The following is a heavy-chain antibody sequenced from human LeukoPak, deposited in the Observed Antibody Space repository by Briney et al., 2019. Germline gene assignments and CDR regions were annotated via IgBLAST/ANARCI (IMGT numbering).Heavy chain of an antibody. CDR3: ARRTDSGSWYFDL. V-gene: IGHV4-59*01. CDR2: IYYSGST. J-gene: IGHJ2*01. CDR1: GGSISNSY. D-gene: IGHD6-6*01. Sequence: SETLSLTCTVSGGSISNSYWSWIRQPPGMGLEWIGNIYYSGSTNYNPSLKSRVTISVETSKNQFSLKLSSVTAADTAVYYCARRTDSGSWYFDLWGRGTLVTVSS.